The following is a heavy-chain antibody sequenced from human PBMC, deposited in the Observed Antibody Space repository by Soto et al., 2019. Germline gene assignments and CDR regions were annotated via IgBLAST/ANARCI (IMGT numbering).Heavy chain of an antibody. CDR1: GGTFSSYA. D-gene: IGHD2-2*01. CDR2: IIPIFGTA. Sequence: QVQLVQSGAEVKKPGSSVKVSCKASGGTFSSYAISWVRQAPGQGLEWMGGIIPIFGTANYAQKFQGRVTITADESTSTAYMELSSLSSEDTAVYYCARDREDIVLVPAAMKRGYYFDYWGQGTLVTVSS. V-gene: IGHV1-69*12. CDR3: ARDREDIVLVPAAMKRGYYFDY. J-gene: IGHJ4*02.